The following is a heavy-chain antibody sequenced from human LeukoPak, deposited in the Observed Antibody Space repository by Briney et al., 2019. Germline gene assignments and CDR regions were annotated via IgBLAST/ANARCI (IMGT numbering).Heavy chain of an antibody. D-gene: IGHD3-10*01. CDR3: ARRARVSGRYYYGSGSAYTTYY. J-gene: IGHJ4*02. Sequence: ASVKVSCKASGYTFTRNNMNWMRQPPGQGLEWVGIINPSSGGTSYAQTFPGRLTMTSDRSTSTDYIELSSVTAADTAVYSCARRARVSGRYYYGSGSAYTTYYWGQGDLVTVSS. V-gene: IGHV1-46*01. CDR1: GYTFTRNN. CDR2: INPSSGGT.